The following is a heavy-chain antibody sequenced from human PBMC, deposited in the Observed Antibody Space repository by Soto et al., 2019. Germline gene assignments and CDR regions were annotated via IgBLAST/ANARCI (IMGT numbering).Heavy chain of an antibody. CDR1: GFTFSSYA. J-gene: IGHJ6*02. V-gene: IGHV3-23*01. D-gene: IGHD3-10*01. CDR2: VSAGGDMT. Sequence: DVHLLESGGDLVQPGGSLRLSCAASGFTFSSYAMSWVRQAPGKGLEWVSSVSAGGDMTYYSDSVKGRFTISRDNYNNSLFLQMNSLRAADTALYYCARGDRGGSGSPASYYYSGLDVWGQGTTVTVSS. CDR3: ARGDRGGSGSPASYYYSGLDV.